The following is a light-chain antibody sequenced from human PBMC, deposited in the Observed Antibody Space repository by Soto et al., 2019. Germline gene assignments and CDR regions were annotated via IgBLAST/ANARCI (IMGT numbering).Light chain of an antibody. CDR1: QFVDSSY. CDR3: QQYGRSPR. J-gene: IGKJ4*02. V-gene: IGKV3-20*01. Sequence: EVVLTQSPGTLSLSPGERATLPCRASQFVDSSYLAWYQQKPGQPPRVLIHGTSNRATAIPDRFSGRGSGTDFTLTITRLEPEDFAVYYCQQYGRSPRFGGGTKVEIK. CDR2: GTS.